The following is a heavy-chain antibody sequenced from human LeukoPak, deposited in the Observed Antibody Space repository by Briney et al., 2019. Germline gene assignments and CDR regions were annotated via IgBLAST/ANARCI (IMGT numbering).Heavy chain of an antibody. Sequence: PGGSLRLSCAASGFTFSSYAMSWVRQAPGKGLEWVSSISDRGGNTYSADSVKGRFTISRDNSKNTLYLQMNRLRAEDTAVYYCAKXQKXXXXFXXXLSFDIWGQGTMVTV. CDR2: ISDRGGNT. D-gene: IGHD3-3*01. CDR3: AKXQKXXXXFXXXLSFDI. J-gene: IGHJ3*02. V-gene: IGHV3-23*01. CDR1: GFTFSSYA.